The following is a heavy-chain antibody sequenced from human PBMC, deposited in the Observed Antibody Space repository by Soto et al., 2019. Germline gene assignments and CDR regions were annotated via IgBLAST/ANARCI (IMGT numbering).Heavy chain of an antibody. V-gene: IGHV3-23*01. CDR2: VSIGGST. Sequence: GGSLRLSCAASGFTFSSYAMGWVRQGPGKGLEWVAVVSIGGSTHYADSVRGRFTISRDNSKNTLSLQMNSLTAEDTAVYFCAKRRGAGGHFDFWGQGALVTVSS. CDR1: GFTFSSYA. J-gene: IGHJ4*02. CDR3: AKRRGAGGHFDF. D-gene: IGHD2-15*01.